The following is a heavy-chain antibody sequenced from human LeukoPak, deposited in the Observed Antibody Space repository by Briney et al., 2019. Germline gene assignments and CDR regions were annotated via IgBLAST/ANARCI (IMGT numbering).Heavy chain of an antibody. Sequence: SDTLSLTCTVSGGSISSHYWSWLRQPPGKGLEWIGYIHYTGHTRYNPSLTNRVSISADTSKNQFSLILNSLTTADTAVYYCVRDHEVITPAVGHWFDPWGQGPSHRLL. CDR2: IHYTGHT. J-gene: IGHJ5*02. CDR3: VRDHEVITPAVGHWFDP. D-gene: IGHD4-23*01. CDR1: GGSISSHY. V-gene: IGHV4-59*11.